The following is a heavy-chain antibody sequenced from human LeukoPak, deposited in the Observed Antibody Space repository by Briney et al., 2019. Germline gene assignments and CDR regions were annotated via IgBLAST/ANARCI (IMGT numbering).Heavy chain of an antibody. CDR1: GYTFTSYY. CDR2: IIPIFGTA. J-gene: IGHJ6*03. V-gene: IGHV1-69*13. CDR3: ARDGYSYGIPYYYMDV. Sequence: GASVKVSCKASGYTFTSYYMHWVRQAPGQGLEWMGGIIPIFGTANYAQKFQGRVTITADESTSTAYMELSSLRSEDTAVYYCARDGYSYGIPYYYMDVWGKGTTVTISS. D-gene: IGHD5-18*01.